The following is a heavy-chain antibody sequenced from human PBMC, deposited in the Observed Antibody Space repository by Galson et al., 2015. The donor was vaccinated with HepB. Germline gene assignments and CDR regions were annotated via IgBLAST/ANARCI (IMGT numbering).Heavy chain of an antibody. CDR1: GDSVSSNSAA. J-gene: IGHJ3*02. CDR3: ARGAYYYDSSGYAPGAFDI. D-gene: IGHD3-22*01. V-gene: IGHV6-1*01. CDR2: TYYRSKWYN. Sequence: CAISGDSVSSNSAAWNWIRQSPSRGLEWLGRTYYRSKWYNDYAVSVKSRITINPDTSKNQFSLQLNSVTPEDTAVYYCARGAYYYDSSGYAPGAFDIWGQGTMVTVSS.